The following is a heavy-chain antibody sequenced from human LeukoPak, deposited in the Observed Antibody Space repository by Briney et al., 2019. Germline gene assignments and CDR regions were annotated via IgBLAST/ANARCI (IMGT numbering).Heavy chain of an antibody. CDR1: GYTFTSYG. V-gene: IGHV1-18*01. CDR3: ARDPTVTMIVVAPDY. CDR2: ISAYNGNT. J-gene: IGHJ4*02. D-gene: IGHD3-22*01. Sequence: ASVKVSCKASGYTFTSYGISWVRQAPGQGLEWMGWISAYNGNTNYAQKLQGRVTMTTDTSTSTAYIELRSLRSDDKAVYYCARDPTVTMIVVAPDYWGQGTLVTVSS.